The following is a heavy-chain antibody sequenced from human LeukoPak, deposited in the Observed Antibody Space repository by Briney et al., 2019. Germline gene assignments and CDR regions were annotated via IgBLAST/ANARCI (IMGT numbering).Heavy chain of an antibody. CDR1: GFTFRSYE. CDR3: ARELGHRYFDS. V-gene: IGHV3-48*03. D-gene: IGHD6-6*01. J-gene: IGHJ4*02. CDR2: ITSNANTI. Sequence: GSLRLSCAASGFTFRSYEMNWVRQAPGKGLEWVSYITSNANTIFYADSVKGRFTISRDNAKNSLYLQMNSLRAEDTAIYYCARELGHRYFDSWGQGSLVTVSS.